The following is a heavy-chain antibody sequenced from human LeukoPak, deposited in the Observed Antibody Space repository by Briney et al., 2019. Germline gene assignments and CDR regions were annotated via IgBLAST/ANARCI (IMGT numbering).Heavy chain of an antibody. D-gene: IGHD2-15*01. CDR3: AREVVDATPSRDYYYYMDV. CDR1: GGSISSYY. V-gene: IGHV4-4*07. J-gene: IGHJ6*03. Sequence: SETLSLTCTVSGGSISSYYWSWIRQSAGKGLEWIGRIYISGSTNYNPSLKSRVTMSVDTSKNQFSLKLTSVTAADTAVYYCAREVVDATPSRDYYYYMDVWAKGPRSPSP. CDR2: IYISGST.